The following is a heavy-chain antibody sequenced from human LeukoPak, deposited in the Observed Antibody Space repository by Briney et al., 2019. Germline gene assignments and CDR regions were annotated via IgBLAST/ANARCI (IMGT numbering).Heavy chain of an antibody. J-gene: IGHJ6*03. V-gene: IGHV4-30-2*01. CDR1: GGSISSGGYY. CDR2: IYHSGST. D-gene: IGHD2-2*01. Sequence: PSETLSLTCTVSGGSISSGGYYWSWIRQPPGKGLEWIGYIYHSGSTYYNPSLKSRVTISVDRSKNQFSLKLSSVTAADTAVYYCARVGGEIVVVPAAIREGGSGHLYYYYYMDVWGKGTTVTVSS. CDR3: ARVGGEIVVVPAAIREGGSGHLYYYYYMDV.